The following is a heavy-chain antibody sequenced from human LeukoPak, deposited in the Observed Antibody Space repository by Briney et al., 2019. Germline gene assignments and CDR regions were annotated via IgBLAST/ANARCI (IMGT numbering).Heavy chain of an antibody. CDR2: INHSGST. V-gene: IGHV4-34*01. CDR1: GGSFSGYY. D-gene: IGHD3-9*01. CDR3: ARGVLRYFDWLGTGGWFDP. J-gene: IGHJ5*02. Sequence: SETLSLTCAVYGGSFSGYYWSWIRQPPGKGLEWIGEINHSGSTNYNPSLKSRVTISVDTSKNQFSLKLSSVTAADTAVYYCARGVLRYFDWLGTGGWFDPWGQGTLVTVSS.